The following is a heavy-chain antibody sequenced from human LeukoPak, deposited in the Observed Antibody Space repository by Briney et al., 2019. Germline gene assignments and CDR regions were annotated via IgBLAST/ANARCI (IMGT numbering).Heavy chain of an antibody. CDR1: GYTFTGYY. CDR3: AIVVITYYYYYYMDV. CDR2: INPNSGGT. D-gene: IGHD3-22*01. J-gene: IGHJ6*03. Sequence: ASVKVSCKASGYTFTGYYMHWVRQAPGQGLEWMGWINPNSGGTNYAQKFQGRVTITADESTSTAYMELSSLRSEDTAVYYCAIVVITYYYYYYMDVWGKGTTVTISS. V-gene: IGHV1-2*02.